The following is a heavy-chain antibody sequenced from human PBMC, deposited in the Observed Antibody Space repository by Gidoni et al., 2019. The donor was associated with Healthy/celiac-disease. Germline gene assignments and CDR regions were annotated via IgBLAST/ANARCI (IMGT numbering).Heavy chain of an antibody. CDR2: IIPIFGTA. V-gene: IGHV1-69*01. CDR1: GGTFRSYA. Sequence: QVQLVQSGAEVKKPGSSVNVSCQATGGTFRSYAISWVRPAPGPGHEWMGGIIPIFGTANYAQKFQGRVTITADESTSTAYMELSSLRSEDTAVYYCARLRGKRQLVSNDAFDIWGQGTMVTVSS. J-gene: IGHJ3*02. D-gene: IGHD6-6*01. CDR3: ARLRGKRQLVSNDAFDI.